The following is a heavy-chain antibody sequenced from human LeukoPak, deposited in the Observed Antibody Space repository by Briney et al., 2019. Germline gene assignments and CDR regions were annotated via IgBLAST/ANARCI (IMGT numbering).Heavy chain of an antibody. D-gene: IGHD3-10*01. CDR2: ISGSGGST. J-gene: IGHJ4*02. Sequence: QTGGSLRLSCAASGFTFSSYAMSWVRQAPGKGLEWVSAISGSGGSTYYADSVKGRFTISRDNSKNTLYLQMNSLRAEDTAVYYCAKDHQVVRGVIDYWGQGTLVTVSS. CDR3: AKDHQVVRGVIDY. V-gene: IGHV3-23*01. CDR1: GFTFSSYA.